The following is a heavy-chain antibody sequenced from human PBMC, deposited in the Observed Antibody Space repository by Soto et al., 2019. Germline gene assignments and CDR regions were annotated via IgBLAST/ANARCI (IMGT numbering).Heavy chain of an antibody. CDR2: IRSKPNGYAT. J-gene: IGHJ4*02. V-gene: IGHV3-73*02. D-gene: IGHD3-3*01. Sequence: EVQLVESGGGLVQPGGSLKLSCATSGLMFSGSAMHWVRQAAGKGLEWVGRIRSKPNGYATVYAASVTGRFTISRDDSKNTAYLEMDSLKTEDTAVYYCVSSRGLYERLFNYWGQRTLVTVSS. CDR1: GLMFSGSA. CDR3: VSSRGLYERLFNY.